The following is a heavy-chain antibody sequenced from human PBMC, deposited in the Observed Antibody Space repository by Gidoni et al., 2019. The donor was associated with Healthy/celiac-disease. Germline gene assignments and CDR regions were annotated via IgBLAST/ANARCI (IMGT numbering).Heavy chain of an antibody. CDR1: GFTFSSYA. Sequence: QVQLVESGGGVVQPGRSLRLSCAASGFTFSSYAMHWVRQAPGKGLGWVAVISYDGSNKYYADSVKGRFTISRDNSKNTLYLQMNSLRAEDTAVYYCARAYGGYGGYFDYWGQGTLVTVSS. J-gene: IGHJ4*02. D-gene: IGHD5-12*01. CDR3: ARAYGGYGGYFDY. CDR2: ISYDGSNK. V-gene: IGHV3-30-3*01.